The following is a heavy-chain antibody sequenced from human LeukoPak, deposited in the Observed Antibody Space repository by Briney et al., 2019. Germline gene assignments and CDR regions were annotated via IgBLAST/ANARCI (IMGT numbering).Heavy chain of an antibody. D-gene: IGHD3-16*01. Sequence: PGGSLRLSCAASGFTFSRNYMSCVRQAPGKGLEWVSVIYSGGSTYYADSVKGRFTISRDTSKNTLYLQMNSLRAEDTAVYYCARERSEGLSLDYWGQGTLVTVSS. CDR2: IYSGGST. CDR1: GFTFSRNY. J-gene: IGHJ4*02. V-gene: IGHV3-53*01. CDR3: ARERSEGLSLDY.